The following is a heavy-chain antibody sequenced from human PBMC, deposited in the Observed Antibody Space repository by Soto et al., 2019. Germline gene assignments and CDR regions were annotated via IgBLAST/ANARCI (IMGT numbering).Heavy chain of an antibody. V-gene: IGHV3-23*01. J-gene: IGHJ4*02. CDR1: GFTFSSYA. CDR2: VSGTGGSA. CDR3: ARGSAYSDHDLEY. D-gene: IGHD5-12*01. Sequence: EVQLLESGGGLVRPGGSLRLSCAASGFTFSSYAMTWVRQAPGKGLEWVSGVSGTGGSAYYADSVKGRFTISRDKSTNTRYLHMNNLRAEDTAVYYCARGSAYSDHDLEYWGQGTLVTVSS.